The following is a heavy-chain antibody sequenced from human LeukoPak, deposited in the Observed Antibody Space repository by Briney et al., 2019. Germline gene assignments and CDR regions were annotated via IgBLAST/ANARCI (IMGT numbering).Heavy chain of an antibody. D-gene: IGHD3-22*01. Sequence: SETLSLTCTVSGGSISSSSYYWGWIRQPPGKGLEWIGSIYYSGSTYYNPSLKSRVTISVDTSKNQFSLKLSPVTAADTAVYYCARGGVWMSYDSSGYYYYFDYWGQGTLATVSS. V-gene: IGHV4-39*07. CDR2: IYYSGST. J-gene: IGHJ4*02. CDR1: GGSISSSSYY. CDR3: ARGGVWMSYDSSGYYYYFDY.